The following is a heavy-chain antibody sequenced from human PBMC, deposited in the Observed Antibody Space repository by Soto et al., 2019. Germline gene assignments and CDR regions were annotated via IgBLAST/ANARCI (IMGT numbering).Heavy chain of an antibody. V-gene: IGHV4-31*03. CDR1: GGSISSGGYY. J-gene: IGHJ6*04. Sequence: LSLTCTVSGGSISSGGYYWSWIRQHPGKGLEWIGYIYYSGSTYYNPSLKSRVTISVDTSKKQFSLKLSSVTAADTAVYYCAGYPYSSSSRYYYGIDVSGKGTKVTVS. D-gene: IGHD6-6*01. CDR2: IYYSGST. CDR3: AGYPYSSSSRYYYGIDV.